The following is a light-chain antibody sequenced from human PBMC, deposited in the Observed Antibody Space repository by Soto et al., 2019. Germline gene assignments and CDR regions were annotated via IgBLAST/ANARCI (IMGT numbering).Light chain of an antibody. V-gene: IGKV1-33*01. CDR2: DAS. J-gene: IGKJ4*01. CDR1: QDITNS. Sequence: DIQMTQSPSSLSASVGDRVTMTCQASQDITNSLNWYQQKPGKAPNLLIFDASNLDAGVPSRFSGSGSGTDFTLTISRLEPEDFAVYYCQQYGSSPLTLGGGTKVDIK. CDR3: QQYGSSPLT.